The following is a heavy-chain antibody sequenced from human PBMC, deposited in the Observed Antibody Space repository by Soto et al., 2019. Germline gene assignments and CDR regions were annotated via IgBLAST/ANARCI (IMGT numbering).Heavy chain of an antibody. Sequence: EVQVLESGGGLGQPGGSLRLSCAASGFTFRSYAMSWVRQAPGKGLEWVSAISGGGVATNYADSVKGRFTISRDNSKNTLYLQMTSLRAEDTAVYYCAKGRESSGSYRPFDYWGQGTLVTVSS. CDR1: GFTFRSYA. CDR3: AKGRESSGSYRPFDY. V-gene: IGHV3-23*01. D-gene: IGHD3-22*01. J-gene: IGHJ4*02. CDR2: ISGGGVAT.